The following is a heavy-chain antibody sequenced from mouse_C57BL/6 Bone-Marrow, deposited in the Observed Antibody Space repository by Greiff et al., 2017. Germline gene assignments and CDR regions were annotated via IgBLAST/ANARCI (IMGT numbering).Heavy chain of an antibody. J-gene: IGHJ3*01. V-gene: IGHV1-69*01. CDR1: GYTFTSYW. D-gene: IGHD1-1*01. CDR3: ARENYGSSYGFAY. Sequence: QVQLQQPGAELVMPGASVKLSCKASGYTFTSYWMHWVKQRPGQGLEWIGEIDPSDSYTNYNQKFKGKSTLTVDKSSSTAYMQLSSLTSEDSAVYYWARENYGSSYGFAYWGQGTLVTDSA. CDR2: IDPSDSYT.